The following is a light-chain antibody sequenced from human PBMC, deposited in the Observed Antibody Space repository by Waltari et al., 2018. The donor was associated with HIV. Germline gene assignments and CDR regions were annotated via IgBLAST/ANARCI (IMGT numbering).Light chain of an antibody. CDR3: AAWDDSLNGVV. Sequence: QSVLTQPPSASGTPGQRVTISCSGSSSNIGSNNVTWYKQPTGTAPKLLIYSKNQRPSGVPDRFSGSKSGTSASLAISGLQSEDEADYYCAAWDDSLNGVVFGGGTKLTVL. V-gene: IGLV1-44*01. J-gene: IGLJ2*01. CDR2: SKN. CDR1: SSNIGSNN.